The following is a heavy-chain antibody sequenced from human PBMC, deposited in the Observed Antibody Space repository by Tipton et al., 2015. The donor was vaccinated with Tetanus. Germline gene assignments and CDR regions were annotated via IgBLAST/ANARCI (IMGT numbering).Heavy chain of an antibody. V-gene: IGHV4-30-4*01. CDR1: GDSISSFY. J-gene: IGHJ4*02. CDR3: ARMGFTYGQVVY. D-gene: IGHD5-18*01. CDR2: VYYSGRT. Sequence: TLSLTCSVSGDSISSFYWSWIRQSPGKGLEWIGHVYYSGRTYYNPPLKSRVTISADMSKNQFSLKLTSVTAADTATYYCARMGFTYGQVVYWGQGTLVTVAS.